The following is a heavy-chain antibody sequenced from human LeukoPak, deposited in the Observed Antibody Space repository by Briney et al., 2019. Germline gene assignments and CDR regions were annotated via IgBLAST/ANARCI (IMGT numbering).Heavy chain of an antibody. D-gene: IGHD6-19*01. J-gene: IGHJ6*03. CDR1: GFTFSSYW. CDR3: ARDPTVQWLYYYYYYMDV. CDR2: IKQDGSEK. Sequence: GGSLRLSCAASGFTFSSYWMGWVRQAPGKGLEWVANIKQDGSEKYYVDSVKGRFTISRDNAKNSLYLQMNSLRAEDTAVYYCARDPTVQWLYYYYYYMDVWGKGTTVTVSS. V-gene: IGHV3-7*01.